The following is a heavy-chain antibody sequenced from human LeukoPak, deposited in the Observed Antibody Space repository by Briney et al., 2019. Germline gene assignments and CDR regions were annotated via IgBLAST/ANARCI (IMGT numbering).Heavy chain of an antibody. CDR1: GFTFGDYA. J-gene: IGHJ4*02. Sequence: GXSLRLSCTASGFTFGDYAMSWVRQAPGKGAEWVGFIRRKANGGTTEYAESVKGRFTISRDDSKSIAYLQMNSLKTEDTAVYYCTSGLYYDSWSDLFDYWGQGTLVTVSS. V-gene: IGHV3-49*04. D-gene: IGHD3-3*01. CDR2: IRRKANGGTT. CDR3: TSGLYYDSWSDLFDY.